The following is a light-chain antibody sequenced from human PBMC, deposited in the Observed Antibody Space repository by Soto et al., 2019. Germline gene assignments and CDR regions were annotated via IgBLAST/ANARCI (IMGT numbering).Light chain of an antibody. CDR1: QTVSSSY. CDR3: QQYGSSPCT. J-gene: IGKJ2*02. CDR2: GAS. V-gene: IGKV3-20*01. Sequence: ETVLTQSPGTLSLSPGERATLSCRAGQTVSSSYLAWYRQKPGQAPRLLIYGASIRATGIADRFSGSGSGTDFTLTISRLEPEDFAVYYCQQYGSSPCTFGQGTKVEIK.